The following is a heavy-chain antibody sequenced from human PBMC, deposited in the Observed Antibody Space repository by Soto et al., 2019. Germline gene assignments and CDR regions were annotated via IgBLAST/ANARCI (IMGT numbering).Heavy chain of an antibody. J-gene: IGHJ5*01. Sequence: PSLTLSLTCAISGDSVSINSATWDWIRQSPSRGLEWLVMTYYMSKWXXDYAVSVXXRITINPDTSXNHLSXHLDSVTPDDTAVYYCARLIGDSGLDSWGQGTLVXV. CDR2: TYYMSKWXX. CDR1: GDSVSINSAT. V-gene: IGHV6-1*01. CDR3: ARLIGDSGLDS. D-gene: IGHD2-8*01.